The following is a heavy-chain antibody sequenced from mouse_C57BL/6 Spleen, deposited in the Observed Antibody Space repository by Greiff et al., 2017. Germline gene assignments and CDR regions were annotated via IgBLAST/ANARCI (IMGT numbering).Heavy chain of an antibody. J-gene: IGHJ2*01. Sequence: QVQLQQSGAELVKPGASVKISCKASGYAFSSYWMNWVKQRPGKGLEWIGQIYPGDGDTNYNGKFKGKATLTADKSSSTAYMQLSSLTSEDSAVYFCASPRYGYGFDYWGQGTTLTVSS. D-gene: IGHD2-2*01. V-gene: IGHV1-80*01. CDR1: GYAFSSYW. CDR2: IYPGDGDT. CDR3: ASPRYGYGFDY.